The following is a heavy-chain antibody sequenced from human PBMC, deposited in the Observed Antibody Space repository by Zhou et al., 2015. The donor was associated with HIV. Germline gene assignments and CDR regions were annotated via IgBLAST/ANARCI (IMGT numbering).Heavy chain of an antibody. CDR2: IIPIFGTA. D-gene: IGHD3-16*02. CDR1: GGTFSSYA. Sequence: QVQLVQSGAEVKKPGSSVKVSCKASGGTFSSYAISWVRQAPGQGLEWMGGIIPIFGTANYAQKFQGRVTITADESTSTAYMELSSLRSEDTAVYYCARVHDYVWGSYRTEYYFDYWGQGTLVTVSS. V-gene: IGHV1-69*01. CDR3: ARVHDYVWGSYRTEYYFDY. J-gene: IGHJ4*02.